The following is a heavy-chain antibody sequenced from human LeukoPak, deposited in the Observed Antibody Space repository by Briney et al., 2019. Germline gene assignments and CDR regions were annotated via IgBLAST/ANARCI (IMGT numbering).Heavy chain of an antibody. D-gene: IGHD1-26*01. CDR2: IYSGGST. CDR3: VCRIGGAPQ. CDR1: GFTFSSYA. V-gene: IGHV3-53*01. Sequence: TGGSLRLSCSASGFTFSSYAMHWVRQAPGKGLEWVSVIYSGGSTYYADSVKGRFTISRDNSKNTLYLQMNSLRADDTAVYYCVCRIGGAPQWGQGTLVTVSS. J-gene: IGHJ4*02.